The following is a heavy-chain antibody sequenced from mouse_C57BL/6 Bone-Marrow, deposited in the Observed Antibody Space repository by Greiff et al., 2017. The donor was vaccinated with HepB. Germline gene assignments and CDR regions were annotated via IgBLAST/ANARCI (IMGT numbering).Heavy chain of an antibody. CDR3: TTYYYGSSPDY. CDR1: GFNIKDDY. Sequence: VQLQQSGAELVRPGASVKLSCTASGFNIKDDYMHWVKQRPEQGLEWIGWIDPENGDTEYASKFQGKATITADTSSNIAYLQLSSLTSEDTAVYYCTTYYYGSSPDYWGQGTTLTVSS. V-gene: IGHV14-4*01. J-gene: IGHJ2*01. D-gene: IGHD1-1*01. CDR2: IDPENGDT.